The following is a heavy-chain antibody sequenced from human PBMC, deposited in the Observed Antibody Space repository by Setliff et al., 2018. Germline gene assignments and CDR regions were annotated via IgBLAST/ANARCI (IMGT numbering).Heavy chain of an antibody. D-gene: IGHD3-22*01. Sequence: PGASVKVSCKASGYTFTGYYMHWVRQAPGQGLEWMGWINPNRGGTNYAQKFQGWVNMTRDTSTSTSYMELSRLRSDDTAVYYCARARDDGVYYDSSGYYSYYYYGMDVWGQGTTVTVSS. CDR2: INPNRGGT. V-gene: IGHV1-2*04. J-gene: IGHJ6*02. CDR1: GYTFTGYY. CDR3: ARARDDGVYYDSSGYYSYYYYGMDV.